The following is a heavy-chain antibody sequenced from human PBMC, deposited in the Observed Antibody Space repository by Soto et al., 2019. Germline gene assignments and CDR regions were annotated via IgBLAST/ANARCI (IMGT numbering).Heavy chain of an antibody. CDR1: GFTFSSAW. CDR3: TTDLPPRAPVHY. CDR2: IKSKTDGGTT. J-gene: IGHJ4*02. D-gene: IGHD1-1*01. V-gene: IGHV3-15*01. Sequence: GGSLRLSCAASGFTFSSAWMTWVRQAPGEALEWVGRIKSKTDGGTTDHAAPVKGRFTISRDDSKNTLYLQMNSLKTEDTAVYYCTTDLPPRAPVHYWGQGTLVTVSS.